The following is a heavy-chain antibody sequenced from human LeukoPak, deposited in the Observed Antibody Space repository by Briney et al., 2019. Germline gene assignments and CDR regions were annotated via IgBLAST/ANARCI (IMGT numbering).Heavy chain of an antibody. CDR2: IIPIFGTA. V-gene: IGHV1-69*06. J-gene: IGHJ4*02. Sequence: ASVKVSCKASGGTFSSYAISGVRQAPGQGLEWVGRIIPIFGTANYAQKFQGRVTITADKSTSTAYMELSSLRSEDTAVYYCATGYGGVVISHWGQGTLVTVSS. CDR1: GGTFSSYA. D-gene: IGHD3-3*01. CDR3: ATGYGGVVISH.